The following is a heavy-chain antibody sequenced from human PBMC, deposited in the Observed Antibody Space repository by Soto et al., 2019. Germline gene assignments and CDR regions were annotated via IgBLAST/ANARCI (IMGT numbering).Heavy chain of an antibody. D-gene: IGHD1-26*01. CDR2: IYPGDSDT. CDR1: GYSFXXXX. V-gene: IGHV5-51*01. Sequence: ESXXISCKGXGYSFXXXXXXWVRQMPGKGLEWMGIIYPGDSDTRYSPSFQGQVTISADKSISTAYLQWSSLKASDTAMYYCARVVTSTSGSYYGDAFDIWGQGTMVTV. CDR3: ARVVTSTSGSYYGDAFDI. J-gene: IGHJ3*02.